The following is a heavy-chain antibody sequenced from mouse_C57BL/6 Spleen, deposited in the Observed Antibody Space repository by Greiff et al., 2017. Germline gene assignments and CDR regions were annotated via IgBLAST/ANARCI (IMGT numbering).Heavy chain of an antibody. V-gene: IGHV1-19*01. J-gene: IGHJ2*01. Sequence: VQLQQSGPVLVKPGASVKMSCKASGYTFPDYYMNWVKQSHGKSLEWIGVINPYNGGTSYNQKFKGKATLTVDKSSSTAYMELNSLTSEDSAVYYCAREGNGSPDYWGQGTTLTVSS. D-gene: IGHD1-1*01. CDR1: GYTFPDYY. CDR2: INPYNGGT. CDR3: AREGNGSPDY.